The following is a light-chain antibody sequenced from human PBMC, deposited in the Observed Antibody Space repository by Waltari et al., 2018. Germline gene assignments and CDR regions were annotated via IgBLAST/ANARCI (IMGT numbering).Light chain of an antibody. V-gene: IGKV1-12*01. CDR1: QDISSW. CDR3: QQSYSAPLH. J-gene: IGKJ4*01. Sequence: DIQMTQSPSSVSASVGDRVIITCRASQDISSWLAWYQQTPGKAPKFLIYDASTLHRGVSSRFRGSGSGTDFTLTITDLQPDDFATYYCQQSYSAPLHFGGGTRVDI. CDR2: DAS.